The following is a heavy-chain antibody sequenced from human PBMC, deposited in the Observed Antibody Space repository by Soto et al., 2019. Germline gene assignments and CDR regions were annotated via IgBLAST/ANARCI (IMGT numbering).Heavy chain of an antibody. J-gene: IGHJ6*02. CDR3: ARDWTWSGLLTDYYYGMDV. V-gene: IGHV1-2*04. CDR2: INPNSGGT. CDR1: GYTFTSYG. D-gene: IGHD3-3*01. Sequence: ASVKVSCKASGYTFTSYGIGWVRQAPGQGLEWMGWINPNSGGTNYAQKFQGWVTMTRDTSISTAYMELSRLRSDDTAVYYCARDWTWSGLLTDYYYGMDVWGQGTTVTVSS.